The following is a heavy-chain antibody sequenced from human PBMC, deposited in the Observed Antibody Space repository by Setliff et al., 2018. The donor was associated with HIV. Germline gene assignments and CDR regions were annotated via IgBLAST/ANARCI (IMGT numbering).Heavy chain of an antibody. CDR1: GGSFSDYS. J-gene: IGHJ4*02. CDR2: ISYSGST. Sequence: PSETLSLTCAVYGGSFSDYSWSWIRRPPGKGLEWIGEISYSGSTNYNPSLKSRVTISIDTSKNQFSLRLTSVTAADTAVYYCAKSPGFSGYGGSGWGQGTLVPSPQ. D-gene: IGHD5-12*01. V-gene: IGHV4-34*01. CDR3: AKSPGFSGYGGSG.